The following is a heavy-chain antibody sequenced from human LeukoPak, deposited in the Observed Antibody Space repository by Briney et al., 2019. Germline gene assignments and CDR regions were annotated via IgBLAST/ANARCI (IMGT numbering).Heavy chain of an antibody. J-gene: IGHJ4*02. CDR3: ARSGGYDFWSGYYGDY. Sequence: GGPLRLSCAASGFTFSSYSMNWVRQAPGKGLEWVSYISSSSSTIYYADSVKGRFTISRDNAKNSLYLQMNSLRAEDTAVYYCARSGGYDFWSGYYGDYWGQGTLVTVSS. D-gene: IGHD3-3*01. CDR1: GFTFSSYS. V-gene: IGHV3-48*01. CDR2: ISSSSSTI.